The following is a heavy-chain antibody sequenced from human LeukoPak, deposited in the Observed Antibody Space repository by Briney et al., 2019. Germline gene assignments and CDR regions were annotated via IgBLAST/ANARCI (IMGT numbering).Heavy chain of an antibody. V-gene: IGHV1-24*01. J-gene: IGHJ1*01. CDR1: GYTLTELS. CDR2: FDPEDGET. CDR3: ATVTAAVGYFQH. D-gene: IGHD6-13*01. Sequence: ASVKVSCKVSGYTLTELSMHWVRQAPGKGLEWMGGFDPEDGETIYAQKFQGRVTMTEDTSTDTAYMELSSLRSEDTAVYYCATVTAAVGYFQHWGQGTLVTVSS.